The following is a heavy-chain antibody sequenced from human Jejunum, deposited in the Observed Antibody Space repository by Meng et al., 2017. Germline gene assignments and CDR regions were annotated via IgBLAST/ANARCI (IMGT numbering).Heavy chain of an antibody. V-gene: IGHV3-23*04. CDR2: ISPGGGTT. D-gene: IGHD1-1*01. CDR1: GFTFSSYA. CDR3: AKTHWLDY. Sequence: VHVVESGGGLVQPGGSLRLSCAASGFTFSSYAMSWVRQAPGKGLEWVSTISPGGGTTYYADSVKGRFTISRDNSMNTLSLQMNSLSADDTAVYYCAKTHWLDYWGQGTLVTASS. J-gene: IGHJ4*02.